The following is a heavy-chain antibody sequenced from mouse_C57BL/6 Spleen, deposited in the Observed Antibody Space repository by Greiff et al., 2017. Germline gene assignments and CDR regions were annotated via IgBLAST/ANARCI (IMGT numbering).Heavy chain of an antibody. D-gene: IGHD1-1*02. CDR2: ISDGGSYT. Sequence: EVQVVESGGGLVKPGGSLKLSCAASGFTFSSYAMSWVRQTPEKRLEWVATISDGGSYTYYPDNVKGRFTISRDTAKNNLYLQMSHLKSEDTAMDYCARGKVVGYYRYFDVWGTGTTVTVSS. CDR1: GFTFSSYA. J-gene: IGHJ1*03. CDR3: ARGKVVGYYRYFDV. V-gene: IGHV5-4*01.